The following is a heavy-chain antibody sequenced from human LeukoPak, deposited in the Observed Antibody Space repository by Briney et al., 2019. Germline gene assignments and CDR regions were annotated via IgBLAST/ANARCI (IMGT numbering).Heavy chain of an antibody. CDR2: ISYDGSNK. J-gene: IGHJ4*02. CDR3: AKDRYDGSGFYPYYFDY. Sequence: GGSLRLSCAASGFTFRNHGMHWVRQAPGKGLEWVAVISYDGSNKYYADSVKGRFTISRDNSKNTLFLQMNSLRAEDTAVYYCAKDRYDGSGFYPYYFDYWGQGTLVTVSS. CDR1: GFTFRNHG. V-gene: IGHV3-30*18. D-gene: IGHD3-22*01.